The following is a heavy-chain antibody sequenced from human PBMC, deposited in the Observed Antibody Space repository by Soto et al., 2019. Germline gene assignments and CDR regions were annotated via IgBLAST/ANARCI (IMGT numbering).Heavy chain of an antibody. V-gene: IGHV1-2*02. J-gene: IGHJ5*02. D-gene: IGHD6-13*01. CDR3: ARDPDNTSSNPLVP. CDR1: GYIFTDYY. Sequence: QVQLVQSGAEVKKPGASLRVSCKASGYIFTDYYVHWVRQAPGQGLEWLGWINPSNGVTYYAQNFRDRVTMTRDTSISPAYMDLTRLTSDDTAVYFCARDPDNTSSNPLVPWGQGTLVAVSS. CDR2: INPSNGVT.